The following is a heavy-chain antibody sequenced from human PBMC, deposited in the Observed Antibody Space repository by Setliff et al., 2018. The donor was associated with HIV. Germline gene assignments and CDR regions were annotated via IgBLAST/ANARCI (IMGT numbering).Heavy chain of an antibody. CDR1: GYTFTDYF. CDR3: ARADYGDHLDY. CDR2: INPNSGGT. V-gene: IGHV1-2*02. D-gene: IGHD4-17*01. Sequence: ASVKVSCKASGYTFTDYFLHWVRQAPGQGLEWMGWINPNSGGTNYAQKFQGRVTMTRDTSITTAYMELSRLSSDDTAVYYCARADYGDHLDYWGQGILVTVSS. J-gene: IGHJ4*02.